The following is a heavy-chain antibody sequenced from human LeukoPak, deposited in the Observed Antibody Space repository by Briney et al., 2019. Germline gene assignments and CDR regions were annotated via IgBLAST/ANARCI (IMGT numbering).Heavy chain of an antibody. Sequence: PGGSLRLSCAASGFTFSSYWMSWVRQAPGKGLEWVANIKQDGSEKYYVDSVKGRFTISRDNAKNSLYLQMNSLRAEDTAVYYRARDRRVTMVRGVIRYFDYWGQGTLVTVSS. V-gene: IGHV3-7*01. J-gene: IGHJ4*02. D-gene: IGHD3-10*01. CDR2: IKQDGSEK. CDR1: GFTFSSYW. CDR3: ARDRRVTMVRGVIRYFDY.